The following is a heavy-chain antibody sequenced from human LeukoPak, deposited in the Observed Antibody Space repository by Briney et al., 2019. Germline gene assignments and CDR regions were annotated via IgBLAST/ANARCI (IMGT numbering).Heavy chain of an antibody. CDR3: AKDQSWNYLGWFDP. D-gene: IGHD1-7*01. V-gene: IGHV3-9*01. Sequence: SLRLPCAASGFPFYVYSMHGARQATGKGVEGVSGISWNSGCIGYAGSVKGRFTISRDNAKNSLYLQMNSLRAEDTALYYCAKDQSWNYLGWFDPWGQGTLVTVCS. J-gene: IGHJ5*02. CDR1: GFPFYVYS. CDR2: ISWNSGCI.